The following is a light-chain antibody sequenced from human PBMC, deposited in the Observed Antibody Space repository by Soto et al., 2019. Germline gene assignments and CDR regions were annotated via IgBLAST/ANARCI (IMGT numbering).Light chain of an antibody. CDR2: GAS. J-gene: IGKJ5*01. Sequence: EIVMTQSPATLSVSPGERVPLSCRASQSVSINLAWYQQRPGQAPRLLIYGASTTATGIPARFSGSGSGTEFTLTISSLQSEDFAVYYCQQYNNWPSITFGQGTRLEIK. CDR3: QQYNNWPSIT. V-gene: IGKV3-15*01. CDR1: QSVSIN.